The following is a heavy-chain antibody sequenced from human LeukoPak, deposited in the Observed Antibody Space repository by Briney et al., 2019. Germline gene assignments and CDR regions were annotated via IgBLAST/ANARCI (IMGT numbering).Heavy chain of an antibody. V-gene: IGHV4-38-2*01. Sequence: SETLSLTCAVSGYSISSGYYWGWIRPPPGKGLEWIGSIYHSGSTYYNPSLTGRVTISVDTSKNQFSLKLSSVTAADTAVYYCARPVCSGGSCLKNWFDPWGQGTLVTVSS. D-gene: IGHD2-15*01. CDR2: IYHSGST. CDR3: ARPVCSGGSCLKNWFDP. J-gene: IGHJ5*02. CDR1: GYSISSGYY.